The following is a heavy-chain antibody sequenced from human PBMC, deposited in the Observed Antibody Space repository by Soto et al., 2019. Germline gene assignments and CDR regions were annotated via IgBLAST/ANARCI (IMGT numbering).Heavy chain of an antibody. CDR2: IDTSGTT. D-gene: IGHD2-2*02. J-gene: IGHJ6*02. Sequence: PSETLSLTCTVSGGSISSYYVSWIRQSAGKGLEWIGRIDTSGTTNYNPSLKSRVTMSVDASKNHFSLNLSSVTAADTAVYYCARTHCSSTSCYTRDYYYYGMDVWGQGTTVTVSS. CDR1: GGSISSYY. V-gene: IGHV4-4*07. CDR3: ARTHCSSTSCYTRDYYYYGMDV.